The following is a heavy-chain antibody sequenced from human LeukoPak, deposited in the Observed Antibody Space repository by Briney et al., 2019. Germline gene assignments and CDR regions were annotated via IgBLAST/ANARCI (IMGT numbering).Heavy chain of an antibody. J-gene: IGHJ4*02. V-gene: IGHV1-8*03. D-gene: IGHD4-17*01. CDR3: ARTTSLTASGYDY. CDR2: INPNTGDR. Sequence: AASLKVSCKASGYTFTNYHINWVRQAPGQGLEWMGWINPNTGDRGYAQKFQGRASITSDTSISTAYMELGSPRSEDTAVYFCARTTSLTASGYDYWGQGTLVTVSS. CDR1: GYTFTNYH.